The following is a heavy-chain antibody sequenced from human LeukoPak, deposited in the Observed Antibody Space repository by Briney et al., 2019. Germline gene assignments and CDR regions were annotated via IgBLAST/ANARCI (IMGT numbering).Heavy chain of an antibody. CDR2: INPNSGGT. J-gene: IGHJ3*02. CDR3: ARTCSSTSCCDAFDI. CDR1: GYRFTSYD. D-gene: IGHD2-2*01. Sequence: ASVKVACKTSGYRFTSYDISWARQAPGQGLEWMGWINPNSGGTNYAQKFQGRVTMTRDTSISTAYMELSRLRSDDTAVYYCARTCSSTSCCDAFDIWGQGTMVTVSS. V-gene: IGHV1-2*02.